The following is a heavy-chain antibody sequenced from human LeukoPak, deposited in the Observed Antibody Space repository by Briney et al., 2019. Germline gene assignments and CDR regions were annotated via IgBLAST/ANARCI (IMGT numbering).Heavy chain of an antibody. CDR1: GGSISSSSYY. V-gene: IGHV4-39*01. J-gene: IGHJ4*02. Sequence: PSETLSLTCTVSGGSISSSSYYWGWIRQPPGKGLEWIGSIYYSGSTYYNPSLKSRVTISVDTSKNQFSLKLSSVTAADTAVYYCARAGGWLPAYYFDYWGQGTLVTVSS. D-gene: IGHD5-12*01. CDR3: ARAGGWLPAYYFDY. CDR2: IYYSGST.